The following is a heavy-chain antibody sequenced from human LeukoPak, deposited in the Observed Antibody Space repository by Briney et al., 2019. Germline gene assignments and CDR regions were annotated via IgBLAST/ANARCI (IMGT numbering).Heavy chain of an antibody. J-gene: IGHJ5*02. Sequence: GASVKVSCKTSGYTFTNYYMHWVRHPPGQGLEWMGCINPNSGGTSTAKTFHGRNITTRDTSINTAYTEESWPMTADTAIYYCARAGRLDGSPYPIGPWGQGTLVTVSS. CDR3: ARAGRLDGSPYPIGP. CDR2: INPNSGGT. D-gene: IGHD1-26*01. V-gene: IGHV1-2*02. CDR1: GYTFTNYY.